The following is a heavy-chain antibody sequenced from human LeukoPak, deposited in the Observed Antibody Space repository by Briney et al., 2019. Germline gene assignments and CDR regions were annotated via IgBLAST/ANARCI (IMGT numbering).Heavy chain of an antibody. Sequence: SETLSLTCTVSGYSISSGYYWGWIRQPPAKGLEWIGSIYHSGSTYYNPSLKSRVTISVDTSKNQFYLKLSSVTAADTAVYYCARVTDFWSAGGAFDIWGQGTMVTVSS. J-gene: IGHJ3*02. V-gene: IGHV4-38-2*02. D-gene: IGHD3-3*01. CDR2: IYHSGST. CDR3: ARVTDFWSAGGAFDI. CDR1: GYSISSGYY.